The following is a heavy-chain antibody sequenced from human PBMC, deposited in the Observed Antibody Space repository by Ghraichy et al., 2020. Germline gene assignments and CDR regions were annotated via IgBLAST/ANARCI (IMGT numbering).Heavy chain of an antibody. CDR2: VSGGGAT. CDR1: GFTFSNYA. V-gene: IGHV3-23*01. D-gene: IGHD6-13*01. CDR3: AKGAQAADGTAFDM. Sequence: GGSLRLSCTASGFTFSNYAMSWGRQAPGKGLDWVSTVSGGGATYYAESVKGRFTISRDNSKNTLYLQMNRLRAEDTAVFYCAKGAQAADGTAFDMWGQGTMVTVSS. J-gene: IGHJ3*02.